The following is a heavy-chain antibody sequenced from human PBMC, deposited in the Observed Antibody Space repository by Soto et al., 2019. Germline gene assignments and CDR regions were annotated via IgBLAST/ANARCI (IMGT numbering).Heavy chain of an antibody. CDR1: GFTFGDSY. CDR2: ISPGSRYP. CDR3: VRGGGGGLFDP. D-gene: IGHD2-15*01. J-gene: IGHJ5*02. V-gene: IGHV3-11*06. Sequence: GTLRLPCAGSGFTFGDSYMSWIRQAPGKGLEWLSYISPGSRYPAYADSVKGRFTISRDNAKRSLYLQMMSLTAEDTAIYYCVRGGGGGLFDPWGQGTTVTVSS.